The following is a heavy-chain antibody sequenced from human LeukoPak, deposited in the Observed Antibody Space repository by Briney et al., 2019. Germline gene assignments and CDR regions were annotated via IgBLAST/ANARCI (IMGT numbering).Heavy chain of an antibody. V-gene: IGHV4-59*12. Sequence: SETLSLTCTVSGGSISSYYWSWIRQPPGKGLEWIGYIYYSGSTNYNPSLKSRVTISVDTSKNQFSLKLSSVTAADTAVYYCARFRRYTAMVDYWGQGTLVTVSS. CDR3: ARFRRYTAMVDY. CDR2: IYYSGST. D-gene: IGHD5-18*01. J-gene: IGHJ4*02. CDR1: GGSISSYY.